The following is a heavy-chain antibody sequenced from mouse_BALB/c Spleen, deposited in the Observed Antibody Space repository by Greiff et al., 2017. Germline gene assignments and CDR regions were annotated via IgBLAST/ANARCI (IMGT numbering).Heavy chain of an antibody. J-gene: IGHJ4*01. V-gene: IGHV2-2*02. D-gene: IGHD1-1*01. CDR3: ARKGFTTVVADYAMDY. CDR2: IWSGGST. CDR1: GFSLTSYG. Sequence: QVHVKQSGPGLVQPSQSLSITCTVSGFSLTSYGVHWVRQSPGKGLEWLGVIWSGGSTDYNAAFISRLSISKDNSKSQVFFKMNSLQANDTAIYYCARKGFTTVVADYAMDYWGQGTSVTVSS.